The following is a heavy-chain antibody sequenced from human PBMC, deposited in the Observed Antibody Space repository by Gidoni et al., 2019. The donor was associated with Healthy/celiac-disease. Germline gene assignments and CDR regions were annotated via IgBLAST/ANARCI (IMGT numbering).Heavy chain of an antibody. CDR3: ARRRGGSSYVDY. V-gene: IGHV4-59*08. CDR1: GGSISSYY. D-gene: IGHD1-26*01. CDR2: IYYSGST. J-gene: IGHJ4*02. Sequence: QVQLQESGPGLVKPSETLSLTCTVSGGSISSYYWSWIRQPPGKGLDWIGNIYYSGSTNYKPSLKSRVTISVDRSKNQFSLKLTSVTAADTAVYYCARRRGGSSYVDYWGQGTLVTVSS.